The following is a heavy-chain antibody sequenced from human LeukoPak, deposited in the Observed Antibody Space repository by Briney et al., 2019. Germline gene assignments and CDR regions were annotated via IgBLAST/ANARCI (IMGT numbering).Heavy chain of an antibody. CDR1: GYTFTGYY. D-gene: IGHD2-15*01. CDR2: INPNSGGT. CDR3: ARTPRAGVGNFDY. Sequence: GASVKVSCKASGYTFTGYYMHWVRQAPGQGLEWMGWINPNSGGTNYAQKFQGRVTMTRDTSISTAYVELSRLRSDDTAVYYCARTPRAGVGNFDYWGQGTLVTVSS. V-gene: IGHV1-2*02. J-gene: IGHJ4*02.